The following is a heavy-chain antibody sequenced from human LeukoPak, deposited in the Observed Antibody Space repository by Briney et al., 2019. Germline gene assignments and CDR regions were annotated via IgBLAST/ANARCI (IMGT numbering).Heavy chain of an antibody. J-gene: IGHJ4*02. D-gene: IGHD3/OR15-3a*01. CDR1: GGSISSGGYY. Sequence: SQTLSLTCTVSGGSISSGGYYWSWIRQPPGKGLEWMGYIYHSGSTYYNPSLKSRVTISVDRSKNQLSLKLSSVTAADTAVYYCARDVWTTAGPHFDYWGQGTLVTVSS. V-gene: IGHV4-30-2*01. CDR3: ARDVWTTAGPHFDY. CDR2: IYHSGST.